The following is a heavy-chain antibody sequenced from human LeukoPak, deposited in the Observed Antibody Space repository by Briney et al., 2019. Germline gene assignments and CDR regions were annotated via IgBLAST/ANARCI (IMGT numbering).Heavy chain of an antibody. J-gene: IGHJ4*02. Sequence: GGSLRLSCAASGFTFSDYYMSWIRQAPGKGLEWVSYISSSGSTIYYADSVKGRFTISRDNAKNSLYLQMNSLRAEDTAVYYCAKDLDSYDSSGSYFDYWGQGTLVTASS. CDR1: GFTFSDYY. CDR3: AKDLDSYDSSGSYFDY. D-gene: IGHD3-22*01. V-gene: IGHV3-11*04. CDR2: ISSSGSTI.